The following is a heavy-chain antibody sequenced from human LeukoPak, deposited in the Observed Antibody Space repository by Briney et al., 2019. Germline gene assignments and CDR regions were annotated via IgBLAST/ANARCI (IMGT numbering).Heavy chain of an antibody. Sequence: PSETLSLTCTVSGGSISSYYWSWIRQPPGKGLEWIGYIYYSGSTNYNPSLKSRVTISVDTSKNQFSLKLSSVTAADTAVYYCATGGGIRITIFGVVIPWFDPWGQGPLVTVSS. CDR3: ATGGGIRITIFGVVIPWFDP. D-gene: IGHD3-3*01. CDR1: GGSISSYY. V-gene: IGHV4-59*08. CDR2: IYYSGST. J-gene: IGHJ5*02.